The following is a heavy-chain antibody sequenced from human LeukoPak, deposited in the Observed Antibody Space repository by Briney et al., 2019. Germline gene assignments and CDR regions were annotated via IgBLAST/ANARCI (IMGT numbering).Heavy chain of an antibody. J-gene: IGHJ4*02. Sequence: GASVKVSCKASGYMFTSYGISWVRQAPGQGLEWMGWISTYNGNTNYAQKFQGRVTITADESTSTAYMELSSLRSEDTAVYYCARERRPYYYGSGSESFDYWGQGTLVTVSS. CDR1: GYMFTSYG. CDR2: ISTYNGNT. V-gene: IGHV1-18*01. CDR3: ARERRPYYYGSGSESFDY. D-gene: IGHD3-10*01.